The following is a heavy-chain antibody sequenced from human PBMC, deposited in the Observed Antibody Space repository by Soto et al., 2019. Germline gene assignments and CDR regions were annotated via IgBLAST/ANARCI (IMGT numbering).Heavy chain of an antibody. Sequence: SETLSLTCTVSGHSISSGDYYWSWIRQPPGKDLEWIGCIYYSGNTYYNPSLKRRFSISVGTSKNQFSLQLSSVTVADTAVYYCARDFKRYSSLPDPLEYWGVGTLVT. CDR2: IYYSGNT. CDR3: ARDFKRYSSLPDPLEY. CDR1: GHSISSGDYY. V-gene: IGHV4-30-4*01. J-gene: IGHJ4*02. D-gene: IGHD6-13*01.